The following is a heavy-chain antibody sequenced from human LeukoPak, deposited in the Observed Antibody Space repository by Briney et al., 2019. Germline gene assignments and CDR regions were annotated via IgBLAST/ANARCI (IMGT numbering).Heavy chain of an antibody. V-gene: IGHV4-59*12. CDR3: VTEGTKKYSYHGVGNYPIDH. CDR2: IFYSGST. Sequence: PSETLSLTCTVSGGSISNYCWSWIRQPPGKRLEWIGYIFYSGSTNNNPSLNSRVIISVDTSKNQFSLNLSSVTAADTAVYYCVTEGTKKYSYHGVGNYPIDHWGQGTLVTVS. D-gene: IGHD3-10*01. CDR1: GGSISNYC. J-gene: IGHJ4*02.